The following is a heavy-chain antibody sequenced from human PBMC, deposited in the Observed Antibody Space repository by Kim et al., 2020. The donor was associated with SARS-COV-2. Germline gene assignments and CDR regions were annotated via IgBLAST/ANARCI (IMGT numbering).Heavy chain of an antibody. Sequence: GGSLRLSCAASGFTFSSYAMSWVRQAPGKGLEWVSAXSGSGGSTYYADSVKGRFTISRDNSKNTLYLQMNSLRXEDTAVYYCARNPEDIVVVVXATGWYYYGMDVWGQGTTVTVS. D-gene: IGHD2-15*01. CDR3: ARNPEDIVVVVXATGWYYYGMDV. V-gene: IGHV3-23*01. J-gene: IGHJ6*02. CDR1: GFTFSSYA. CDR2: XSGSGGST.